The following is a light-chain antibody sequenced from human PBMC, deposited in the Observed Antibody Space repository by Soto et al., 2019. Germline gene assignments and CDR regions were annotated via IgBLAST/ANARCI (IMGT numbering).Light chain of an antibody. J-gene: IGKJ1*01. V-gene: IGKV3-20*01. CDR1: QSVSSIY. CDR3: QQYGSSPST. CDR2: GAS. Sequence: PGERATLSCRASQSVSSIYLAWYQQKPGQAPRLLIYGASSRATGIPDRFSGSGSGTDFTLTISRLEPEDFAVYYCQQYGSSPSTFGKGTKV.